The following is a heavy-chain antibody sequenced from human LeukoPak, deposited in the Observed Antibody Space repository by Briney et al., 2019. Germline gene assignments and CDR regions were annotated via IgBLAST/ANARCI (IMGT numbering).Heavy chain of an antibody. CDR3: ARLRGYTDGPPGY. CDR1: GGSISSSSYY. Sequence: SETLSLTCTVSGGSISSSSYYWGWIRQPPGKGLEWIGNIYYNGYTYYNASLRSRVTISVDTSKNRFSLNLNSVTAADTAVYFCARLRGYTDGPPGYWGQGTLVTVSS. V-gene: IGHV4-39*01. D-gene: IGHD5-18*01. J-gene: IGHJ4*02. CDR2: IYYNGYT.